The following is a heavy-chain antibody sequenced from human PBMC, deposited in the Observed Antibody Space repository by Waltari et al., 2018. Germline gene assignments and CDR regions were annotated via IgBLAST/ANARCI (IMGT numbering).Heavy chain of an antibody. Sequence: QVQLQQWGAGLLKPSETLSLTCAVYGGSFSGSYWSWIRQPPGKGREWIGEINHSGSTNYNPSLKSRVTISVDTSKNQFSLKLSSVTAADTAVYYCARGGLGYCSSTSCPLGYWGQGTLVTVSS. CDR2: INHSGST. D-gene: IGHD2-2*01. V-gene: IGHV4-34*01. CDR1: GGSFSGSY. CDR3: ARGGLGYCSSTSCPLGY. J-gene: IGHJ4*02.